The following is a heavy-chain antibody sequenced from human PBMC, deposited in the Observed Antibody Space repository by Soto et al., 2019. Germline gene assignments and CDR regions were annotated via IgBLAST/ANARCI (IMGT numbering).Heavy chain of an antibody. CDR1: GYTFTSYA. D-gene: IGHD3-22*01. CDR3: ARGGTFAYDTSGYSVY. V-gene: IGHV1-3*01. CDR2: INAGNGNT. J-gene: IGHJ4*02. Sequence: ASVKVSCKASGYTFTSYAMHWVRQAPGQRLEWMGWINAGNGNTKYSQKFQGRVTITRDTSASTAYMELSRLRSDDTAVYYCARGGTFAYDTSGYSVYWGQGTLVTVSS.